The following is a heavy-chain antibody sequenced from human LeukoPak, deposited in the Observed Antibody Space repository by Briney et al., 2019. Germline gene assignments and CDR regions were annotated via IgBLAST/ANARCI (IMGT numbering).Heavy chain of an antibody. D-gene: IGHD5-12*01. V-gene: IGHV4-34*01. CDR1: GGSFSGYY. CDR3: ARTWRLRWYYFDY. J-gene: IGHJ4*02. Sequence: SETLSLTCAVYGGSFSGYYWSWIRQPPGKGLEWIGEINHSGSTNYNPSLKSRVTISVDTSKNQFSLKLSSVTAADTAVYYCARTWRLRWYYFDYWGQGTLVTVSS. CDR2: INHSGST.